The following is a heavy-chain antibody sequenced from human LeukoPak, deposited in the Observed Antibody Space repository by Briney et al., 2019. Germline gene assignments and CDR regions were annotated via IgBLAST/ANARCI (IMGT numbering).Heavy chain of an antibody. CDR1: GFTFSSYG. CDR2: ISSSSSTT. J-gene: IGHJ4*02. V-gene: IGHV3-48*01. Sequence: PGGSLRLSCAASGFTFSSYGMHWVRQAPGKGLEWVSYISSSSSTTYYADSVKGRFTISRDNSKNTLYLQMNSLRAEDTAVYYCAEDAMISELRYFDWLGSGPGGYYFDYWGQGTLVTVSS. CDR3: AEDAMISELRYFDWLGSGPGGYYFDY. D-gene: IGHD3-9*01.